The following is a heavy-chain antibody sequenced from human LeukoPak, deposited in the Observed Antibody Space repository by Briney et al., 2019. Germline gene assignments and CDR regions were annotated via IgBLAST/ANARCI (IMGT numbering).Heavy chain of an antibody. J-gene: IGHJ4*02. V-gene: IGHV3-9*01. Sequence: SGGSLRLSCAASGFTFDDYAMQWVRQAPGKGLEWVSGISWNSVNIGHEDSVKGRFTISRDNAKNSLHLQMNSLRPEDTALYYCVKDRGLRNQWLQVTYDSWGQGTLVTVSS. CDR2: ISWNSVNI. CDR1: GFTFDDYA. CDR3: VKDRGLRNQWLQVTYDS. D-gene: IGHD5-24*01.